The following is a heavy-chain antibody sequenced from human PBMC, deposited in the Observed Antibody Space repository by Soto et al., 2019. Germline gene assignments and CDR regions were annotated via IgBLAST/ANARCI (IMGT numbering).Heavy chain of an antibody. J-gene: IGHJ4*02. CDR2: IIPISGTA. CDR3: ARGGYCSTTSCYTGEDY. Sequence: QVQLVQSGAEVKKPGSSVKVSCKATGGTFSHQAISWVRQAPGQGLEWMGGIIPISGTANYAQKFQGRVTITADESTTTAYMYLGSLRSEDTAVYYCARGGYCSTTSCYTGEDYWGQGTLVTVSS. D-gene: IGHD2-2*02. CDR1: GGTFSHQA. V-gene: IGHV1-69*01.